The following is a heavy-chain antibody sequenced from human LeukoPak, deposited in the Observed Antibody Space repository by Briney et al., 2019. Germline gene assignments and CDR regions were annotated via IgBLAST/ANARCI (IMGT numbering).Heavy chain of an antibody. CDR3: ARGRSSYEYYFDY. D-gene: IGHD5-12*01. J-gene: IGHJ4*02. CDR2: ISYDGTNK. Sequence: PGGSLRLSCAASGFPFSNYAMHWVRQAPGKGLEWVAVISYDGTNKYYADSVKGRFTISRDNSKNTLYLQMSSLRAEDTAVYYCARGRSSYEYYFDYWGQGTLVTVSS. CDR1: GFPFSNYA. V-gene: IGHV3-30-3*01.